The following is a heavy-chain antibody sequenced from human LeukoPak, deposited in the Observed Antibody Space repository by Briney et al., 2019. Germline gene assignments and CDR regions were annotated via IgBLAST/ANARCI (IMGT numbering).Heavy chain of an antibody. D-gene: IGHD3-22*01. CDR3: ARDSRADYYDSSGYYSFDY. V-gene: IGHV1-2*02. J-gene: IGHJ4*02. CDR1: GYTFTGYY. CDR2: INPNSGGT. Sequence: GASVKVSCKASGYTFTGYYMHWVRQAPGQGLEWMGWINPNSGGTTYAQRFQGRVTMTRDTSTSTVYMELSSLRSEDTAVYYCARDSRADYYDSSGYYSFDYWGQGTLVTVSS.